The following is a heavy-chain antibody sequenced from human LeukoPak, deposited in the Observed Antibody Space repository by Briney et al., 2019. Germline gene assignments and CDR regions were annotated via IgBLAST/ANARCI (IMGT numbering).Heavy chain of an antibody. CDR3: AKSLMRVVVVLDV. V-gene: IGHV3-9*01. D-gene: IGHD2-15*01. CDR2: ISWKSGSI. CDR1: GFTFDDYA. Sequence: GGSLRLSCAASGFTFDDYAMHWVRQAPGKGLEWVSGISWKSGSIGYADSVKGRFTISRDNAKNSLYLQMNSLRAEDTALYYCAKSLMRVVVVLDVWGQGTTVTVSS. J-gene: IGHJ6*02.